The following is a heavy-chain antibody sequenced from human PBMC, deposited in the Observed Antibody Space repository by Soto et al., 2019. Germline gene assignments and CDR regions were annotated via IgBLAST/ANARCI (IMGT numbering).Heavy chain of an antibody. CDR2: IDLDIGDT. CDR1: GHTFTGHH. J-gene: IGHJ4*02. Sequence: QVQMVQSGAEVKKPGASVKVSCKASGHTFTGHHMHWVRQAPGQGLEWMGLIDLDIGDTKYAQNFQGRVTSPSDTTITTAYMELRGLRSDDTAVYYCALEPTGTAGFDYWGQGTLVTVSS. CDR3: ALEPTGTAGFDY. V-gene: IGHV1-2*02. D-gene: IGHD2-21*02.